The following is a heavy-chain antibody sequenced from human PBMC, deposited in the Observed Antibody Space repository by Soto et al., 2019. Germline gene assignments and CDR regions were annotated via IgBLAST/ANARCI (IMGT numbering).Heavy chain of an antibody. V-gene: IGHV3-30-3*01. J-gene: IGHJ5*02. Sequence: QERLVESGGGVVQPGTSLRLSCAASRFTFSNFAMHWVRQAPGKGLEWVAVILYDGSNDFYADSVKGRFTISRDNSKNTVYLQMNSLRAEDTAVYYCARGYGSITFGKVIHNNWFDPWGQGTQVTVSS. D-gene: IGHD1-20*01. CDR2: ILYDGSND. CDR1: RFTFSNFA. CDR3: ARGYGSITFGKVIHNNWFDP.